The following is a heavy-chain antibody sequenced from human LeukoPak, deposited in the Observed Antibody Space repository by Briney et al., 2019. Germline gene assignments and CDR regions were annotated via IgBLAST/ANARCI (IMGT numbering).Heavy chain of an antibody. Sequence: SETLSLTCTVSGGSISTSSYYWGWIRQPPGKGLEWIGSIYYSGSTYYNPSLKSRVTISVDTSKNQFSLKLSSVTAADTAVFYCARPSPVATMANDAFDIWGQGTMVTVSS. V-gene: IGHV4-39*07. D-gene: IGHD5-12*01. CDR2: IYYSGST. J-gene: IGHJ3*02. CDR1: GGSISTSSYY. CDR3: ARPSPVATMANDAFDI.